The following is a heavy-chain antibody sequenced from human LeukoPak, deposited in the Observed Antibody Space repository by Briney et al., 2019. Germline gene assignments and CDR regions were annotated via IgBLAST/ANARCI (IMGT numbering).Heavy chain of an antibody. V-gene: IGHV3-48*01. CDR3: ASQYYDFWSGYYYFDY. D-gene: IGHD3-3*01. CDR1: GSTFSSYS. J-gene: IGHJ4*02. Sequence: GGSLRLSCAASGSTFSSYSMNWVRQAPGKGLEWVSYISSSSTIYYADSVKGRFTISRDNAKDSLYLQMNSLRAEDTAVYYCASQYYDFWSGYYYFDYWGQGTLVTVSS. CDR2: ISSSSTI.